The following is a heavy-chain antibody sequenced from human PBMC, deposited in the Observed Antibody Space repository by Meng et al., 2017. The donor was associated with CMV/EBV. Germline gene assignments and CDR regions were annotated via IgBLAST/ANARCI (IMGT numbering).Heavy chain of an antibody. J-gene: IGHJ4*02. Sequence: GGSLRLSCAASGFASSSYALHWVRRAPGKGLEWVSVIYSGGSTYYADSVKGRFTISRDNSKNTLYLQMNSLRAEDTAVYYCARGGYDLDYWGQGTLVTVSS. CDR3: ARGGYDLDY. D-gene: IGHD3-16*01. V-gene: IGHV3-66*02. CDR2: IYSGGST. CDR1: GFASSSYA.